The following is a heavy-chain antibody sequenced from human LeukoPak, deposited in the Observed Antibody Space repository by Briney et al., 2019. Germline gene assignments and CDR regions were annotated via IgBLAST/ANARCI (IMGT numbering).Heavy chain of an antibody. D-gene: IGHD5-18*01. CDR2: ISAYNGNT. CDR1: GYTFTSYG. V-gene: IGHV1-18*01. J-gene: IGHJ3*02. CDR3: TRGGYGDDAFDI. Sequence: GASVTVSCKASGYTFTSYGISWVRQAPGQGLEWMGWISAYNGNTDYAQNLQGRVTMTTDTSTSTAYMALRSLRSDDTAVYYCTRGGYGDDAFDIWGQGTMVTVSS.